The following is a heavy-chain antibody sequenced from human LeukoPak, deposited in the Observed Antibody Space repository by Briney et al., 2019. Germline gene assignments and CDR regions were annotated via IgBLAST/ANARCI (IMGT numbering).Heavy chain of an antibody. V-gene: IGHV4-4*07. D-gene: IGHD1-26*01. CDR1: GGSISSYY. CDR2: IYTSGST. Sequence: PSETLSLTRTVSGGSISSYYWSWIRQPAGKGLEWIGRIYTSGSTNYNPSLKSRVTISVDKSKNQFSLKLSSVTAADTAVYYCARGSIVGATKRDWFDPWGQGTLVTVSS. J-gene: IGHJ5*02. CDR3: ARGSIVGATKRDWFDP.